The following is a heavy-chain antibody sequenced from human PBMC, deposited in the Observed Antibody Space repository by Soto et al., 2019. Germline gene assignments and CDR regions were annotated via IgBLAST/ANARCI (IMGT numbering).Heavy chain of an antibody. Sequence: GASVKVSCKASGFTFTSSAVQWVRQARGQRLEWIGWIVVGSGNTNYAQKFQERVTITRDMSTSTAYMELSSLRSEDTAVYYCAATRAVEGNPVDYGMDVWGQGTTVTVSS. V-gene: IGHV1-58*01. CDR1: GFTFTSSA. J-gene: IGHJ6*02. CDR2: IVVGSGNT. CDR3: AATRAVEGNPVDYGMDV. D-gene: IGHD6-19*01.